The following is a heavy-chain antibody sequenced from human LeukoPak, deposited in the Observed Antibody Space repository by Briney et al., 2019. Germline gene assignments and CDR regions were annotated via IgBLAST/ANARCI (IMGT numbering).Heavy chain of an antibody. Sequence: SVKVSSKASGGTFSSYAISWVGQAPGQPLEWMGGIIPIFGTANYAQKFQGRVTITTDESTSTAYMQLSSLRFEDTAVYYCARASQEMATATSFDYWGQGPLITVTS. D-gene: IGHD5-24*01. CDR3: ARASQEMATATSFDY. J-gene: IGHJ4*02. CDR2: IIPIFGTA. V-gene: IGHV1-69*05. CDR1: GGTFSSYA.